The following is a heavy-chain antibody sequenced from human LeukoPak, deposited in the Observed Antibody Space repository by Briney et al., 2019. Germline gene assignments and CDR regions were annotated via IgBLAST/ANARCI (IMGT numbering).Heavy chain of an antibody. V-gene: IGHV4-38-2*01. CDR1: GYSISSGYY. CDR3: ASSAMVPYYFDY. J-gene: IGHJ4*02. Sequence: PSETLSLTCAVSGYSISSGYYWGWIRQPPGKGLEWIGNIYHSGSTNYNPSLKSRVTISVDTSKNQFSLKLSSVTAADTAVYYCASSAMVPYYFDYWGQGTLVTVSS. D-gene: IGHD3-10*01. CDR2: IYHSGST.